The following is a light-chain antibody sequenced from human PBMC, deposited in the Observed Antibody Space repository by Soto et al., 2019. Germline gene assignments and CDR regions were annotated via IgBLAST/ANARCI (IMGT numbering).Light chain of an antibody. J-gene: IGLJ2*01. CDR3: QSFDSSLTGSV. Sequence: QSVLTQPPSVTGAPGQRVTISCTGNNSNIGAGSGVNWYQRFPDKAPKLLIYANTHRPSGVPDRFSGSTSATSASLAITGLQAEDEADYYCQSFDSSLTGSVFGGGTKLTVL. CDR2: ANT. V-gene: IGLV1-40*01. CDR1: NSNIGAGSG.